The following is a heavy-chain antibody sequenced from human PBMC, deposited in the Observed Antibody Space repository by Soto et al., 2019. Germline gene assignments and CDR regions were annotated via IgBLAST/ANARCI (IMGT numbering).Heavy chain of an antibody. D-gene: IGHD4-17*01. CDR1: GYTFPSST. V-gene: IGHV1-18*01. CDR3: ASANYGDSDY. J-gene: IGHJ4*02. Sequence: QGELVQSGAEVKKPGASVKVSCKASGYTFPSSTISWLRQAPGQGLEWLGWINAYSGDRKFAQRFQGRATMTPDTSTSKAYLELTSLTSDDTAVYYCASANYGDSDYWGQGTLLTVSS. CDR2: INAYSGDR.